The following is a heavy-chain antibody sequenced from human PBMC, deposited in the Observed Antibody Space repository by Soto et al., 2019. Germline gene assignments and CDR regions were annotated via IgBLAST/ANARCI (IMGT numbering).Heavy chain of an antibody. CDR3: ARGEDAFFYYGLDV. V-gene: IGHV4-61*01. CDR2: IYYSGST. CDR1: GGSVSSGSYY. J-gene: IGHJ6*02. Sequence: PAETLSLTCAVSGGSVSSGSYYWVWIRHPPGKGLEWIGYIYYSGSTNYNPSLKSRVTISVDTSKSQFSLKLTSVTAADTAVYYCARGEDAFFYYGLDVWGQGITVTVSS.